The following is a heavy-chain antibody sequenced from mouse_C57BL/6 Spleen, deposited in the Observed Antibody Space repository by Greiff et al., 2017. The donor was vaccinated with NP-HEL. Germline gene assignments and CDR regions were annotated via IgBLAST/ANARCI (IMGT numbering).Heavy chain of an antibody. CDR2: IHPNSGST. Sequence: VQLQQSGAELVKPGASVKLSCKASGYTFTSYWMHWVKQRPGQGLEWIGMIHPNSGSTNYNEKFKSKATLTVDKSSSTAYMQLSSLTSDDSAVYYCARSRGGDYAMDYWGQGTSVTVSS. CDR3: ARSRGGDYAMDY. J-gene: IGHJ4*01. V-gene: IGHV1-64*01. CDR1: GYTFTSYW.